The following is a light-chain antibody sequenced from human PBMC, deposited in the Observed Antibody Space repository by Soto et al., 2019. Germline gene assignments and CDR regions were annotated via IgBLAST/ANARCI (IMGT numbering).Light chain of an antibody. J-gene: IGKJ1*01. V-gene: IGKV2-30*01. CDR2: KVS. CDR3: MQGTHSWT. Sequence: DAVLTQSPLSLPVTLGQPASISCRSSQSLVYNDGNIYLNWFQQRPGQSPRRLIYKVSNRDSGVPGRFSGSGSGTDFTLQISRVEAEDVGVYYCMQGTHSWTFGQGTKV. CDR1: QSLVYNDGNIY.